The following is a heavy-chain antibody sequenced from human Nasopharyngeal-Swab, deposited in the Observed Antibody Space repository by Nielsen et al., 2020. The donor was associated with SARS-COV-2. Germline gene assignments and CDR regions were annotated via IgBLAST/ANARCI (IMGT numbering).Heavy chain of an antibody. CDR2: ISYDGSNK. Sequence: GESLKISCAASGFTFSSYGMHWVRQAPGKGLEWVAVISYDGSNKYYADSVKGRFTISRDNSKNTLYLQMNSLRAEDTAVYYCARTLLWFGELEGWFDPWGQGTLVTVSS. CDR3: ARTLLWFGELEGWFDP. CDR1: GFTFSSYG. J-gene: IGHJ5*02. V-gene: IGHV3-30*03. D-gene: IGHD3-10*01.